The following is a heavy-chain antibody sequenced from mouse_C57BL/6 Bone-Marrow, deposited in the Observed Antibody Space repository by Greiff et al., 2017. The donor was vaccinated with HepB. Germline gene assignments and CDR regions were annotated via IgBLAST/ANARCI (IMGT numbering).Heavy chain of an antibody. J-gene: IGHJ2*01. Sequence: EVQLQQPGAELVKPGASVKLSCKASGYTFTSYWMHWVKQRPEQGLEWIGRIDPANGNTKYAPKFQGKATITADTSSNTAYLQLSSLTSEDTAIYYCAFITTVVDWGQGTTLTVSS. CDR1: GYTFTSYW. CDR3: AFITTVVD. CDR2: IDPANGNT. V-gene: IGHV14-3*01. D-gene: IGHD1-1*01.